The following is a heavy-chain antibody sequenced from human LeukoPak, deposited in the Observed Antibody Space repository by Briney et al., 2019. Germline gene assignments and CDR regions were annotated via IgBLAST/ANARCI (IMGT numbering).Heavy chain of an antibody. CDR2: ISGSGGST. J-gene: IGHJ4*02. CDR1: GFTFSSYS. V-gene: IGHV3-23*01. CDR3: ARAQPRMISGWYYY. Sequence: GGSLRLSCAASGFTFSSYSMSWVRQAPGKGLEWVSGISGSGGSTDYADSVKGRFTISRDNSKNTLYLQMNSLRAEDTAVYYCARAQPRMISGWYYYWGQGTLVTVSS. D-gene: IGHD6-19*01.